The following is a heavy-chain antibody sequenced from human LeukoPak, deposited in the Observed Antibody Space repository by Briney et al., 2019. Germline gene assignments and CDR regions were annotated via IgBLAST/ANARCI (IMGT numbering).Heavy chain of an antibody. CDR1: GGSISSYY. Sequence: PSETLSLTCTVSGGSISSYYWSWLRQPPGKGLEWIGYIYYSGSTNYNPSLKSRVTISVDTSKNQFSLKLSSVTAADTAVYYCARGGDTAMVTAFDYWGQGTLVTVSS. CDR3: ARGGDTAMVTAFDY. CDR2: IYYSGST. D-gene: IGHD5-18*01. J-gene: IGHJ4*02. V-gene: IGHV4-59*01.